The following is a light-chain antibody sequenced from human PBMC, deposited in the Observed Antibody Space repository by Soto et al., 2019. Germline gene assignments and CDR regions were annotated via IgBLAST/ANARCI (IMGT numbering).Light chain of an antibody. V-gene: IGLV2-11*01. CDR2: DVS. J-gene: IGLJ1*01. Sequence: QSALTQPRSVSGSPGQSVTISCTGTSSDVGGYKYVSWYQQHPGKAPKLMIYDVSKRPSGVPDRFSGSKSGNTASLTISGLQADDEADYYCCSYAGTYTFYVFGTGTKLTVL. CDR3: CSYAGTYTFYV. CDR1: SSDVGGYKY.